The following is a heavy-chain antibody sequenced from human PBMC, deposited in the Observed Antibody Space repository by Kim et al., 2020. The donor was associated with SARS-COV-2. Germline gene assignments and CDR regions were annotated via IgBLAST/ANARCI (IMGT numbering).Heavy chain of an antibody. D-gene: IGHD3-9*01. Sequence: ASVKVSCKASGYTFTSYGISWVRQAPGQGLEWMGWISAYNGNTNYAQKLQGRVTMTTDTSTSTAYMELRSLRSDDTAVYYCARDQVDFDILTGRYYYYGMDVWGQGTTVTVSS. CDR1: GYTFTSYG. J-gene: IGHJ6*02. V-gene: IGHV1-18*01. CDR3: ARDQVDFDILTGRYYYYGMDV. CDR2: ISAYNGNT.